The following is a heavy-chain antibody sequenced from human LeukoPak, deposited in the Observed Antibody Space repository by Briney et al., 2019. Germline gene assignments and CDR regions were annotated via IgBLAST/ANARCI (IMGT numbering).Heavy chain of an antibody. CDR3: ASGIRERGFDS. J-gene: IGHJ4*02. CDR1: GFTFSTSG. V-gene: IGHV3-21*01. CDR2: ISPTGGAI. Sequence: PGGSLRLSCAASGFTFSTSGRNWVRQAPGRGLEWVSSISPTGGAIFYADSVRGRFTIYRDSAQRSLFLQMNSLKAEDRALYFCASGIRERGFDSWGQGTLVTVSS. D-gene: IGHD1-1*01.